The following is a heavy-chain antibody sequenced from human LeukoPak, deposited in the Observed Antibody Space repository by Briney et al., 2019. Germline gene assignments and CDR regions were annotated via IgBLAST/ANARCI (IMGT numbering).Heavy chain of an antibody. V-gene: IGHV3-30*04. CDR2: ISYGGSYQ. J-gene: IGHJ4*02. CDR1: GFTFSAYG. D-gene: IGHD5-24*01. CDR3: ARERRRDGYNYKDY. Sequence: GGSLRLSWAASGFTFSAYGMRWVRQAPGKGLEWVAVISYGGSYQAYADSVKGRFTVSRDSSKNTLYLQLNSLRAEDTGLYYCARERRRDGYNYKDYWGQGTQVSVSS.